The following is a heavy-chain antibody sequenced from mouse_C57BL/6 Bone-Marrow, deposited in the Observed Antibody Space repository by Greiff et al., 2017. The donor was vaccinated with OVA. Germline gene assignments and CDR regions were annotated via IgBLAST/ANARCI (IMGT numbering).Heavy chain of an antibody. V-gene: IGHV1-59*01. CDR3: ARGLRLFAY. Sequence: QVQLQQPGAELVRPGTSVKLSCKASGYTFPSYWMHWVKQRPGQGLEWIGVIDPSDSYTNYNQKFKGKATLTVDTSSSTAYRQLSSLTSEDSAVYYCARGLRLFAYWGQGTLVTVSA. J-gene: IGHJ3*01. CDR2: IDPSDSYT. D-gene: IGHD2-4*01. CDR1: GYTFPSYW.